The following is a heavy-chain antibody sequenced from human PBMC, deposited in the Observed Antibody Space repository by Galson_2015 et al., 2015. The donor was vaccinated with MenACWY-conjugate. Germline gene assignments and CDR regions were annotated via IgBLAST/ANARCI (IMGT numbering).Heavy chain of an antibody. J-gene: IGHJ6*02. CDR1: GGTFSNYG. CDR2: IIPMFGTA. Sequence: SVKVSCKASGGTFSNYGISWVRHAPGQGLEWMGGIIPMFGTANPAQKFQGRVTITADESTSTAYMELSSLTFEDTAVYYCARERRRERDYYYYGMDVWSQGTTVTVSS. V-gene: IGHV1-69*13. CDR3: ARERRRERDYYYYGMDV.